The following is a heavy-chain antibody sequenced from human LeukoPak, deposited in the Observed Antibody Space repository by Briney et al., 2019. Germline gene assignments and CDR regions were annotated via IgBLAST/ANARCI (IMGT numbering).Heavy chain of an antibody. Sequence: GESLKISCKGSGYSFTTYWIAWVRQMPGKGLEWMGIIYPGDSDTRYSPSFRGQVTISVDRPIRDPYLQSTSLRASDTAMYYCARSPPGYSSSWLAYWGQGTLVTVSS. CDR3: ARSPPGYSSSWLAY. CDR2: IYPGDSDT. J-gene: IGHJ4*02. CDR1: GYSFTTYW. V-gene: IGHV5-51*04. D-gene: IGHD6-13*01.